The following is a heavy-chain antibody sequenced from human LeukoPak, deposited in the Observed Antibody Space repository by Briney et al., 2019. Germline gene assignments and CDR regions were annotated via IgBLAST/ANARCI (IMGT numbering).Heavy chain of an antibody. D-gene: IGHD7-27*01. CDR1: GFTFSSYG. J-gene: IGHJ4*02. V-gene: IGHV3-30*03. Sequence: GGSLRLSCAASGFTFSSYGMHWVRQAPGKGLEWVAVISYDGSNKYYADSVKGRFTISRDNSKNTLYLQMNSLRAEDTAVYYCAREGPTGEFLGDHWGQGTLVTVSS. CDR3: AREGPTGEFLGDH. CDR2: ISYDGSNK.